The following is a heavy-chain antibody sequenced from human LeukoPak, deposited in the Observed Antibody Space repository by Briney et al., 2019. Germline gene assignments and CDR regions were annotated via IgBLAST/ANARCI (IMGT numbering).Heavy chain of an antibody. D-gene: IGHD3-10*01. CDR1: GFTVSGTY. Sequence: PGGSLRLSCAASGFTVSGTYMSWVRQVPGKGLGWVSIIYAAGSTYYADSVEGRFTISRDGSKNTLYLQMNSLRTEDTAVYYCASRGIYSDSGSYFGFWGQGTLVTVSS. CDR2: IYAAGST. CDR3: ASRGIYSDSGSYFGF. V-gene: IGHV3-66*01. J-gene: IGHJ4*02.